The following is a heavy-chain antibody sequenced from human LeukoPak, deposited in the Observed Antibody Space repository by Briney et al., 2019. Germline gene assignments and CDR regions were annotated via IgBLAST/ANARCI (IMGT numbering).Heavy chain of an antibody. D-gene: IGHD1-26*01. V-gene: IGHV3-74*01. J-gene: IGHJ2*01. Sequence: RGSLRLSCAASGFTFSTYWMHWVRQAPGKGLVWVSRINSDGSSTNYADSVKGRFTISRDNSKTTLYLQMNSLRAQDTAVYYCAKGNWGERLDWYFDLWGRGTLVTVSS. CDR2: INSDGSST. CDR3: AKGNWGERLDWYFDL. CDR1: GFTFSTYW.